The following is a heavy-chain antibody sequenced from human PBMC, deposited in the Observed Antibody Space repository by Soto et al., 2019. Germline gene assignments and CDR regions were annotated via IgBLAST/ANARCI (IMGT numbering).Heavy chain of an antibody. D-gene: IGHD2-15*01. J-gene: IGHJ6*03. Sequence: QVQLQQWGAGLLKPSETLSLTCAVYGGSFSGYYWSWIRQPPGKGLEWIGEINHSGSTNYNPSLKCRVTISVDTSKNQFSLKLSSVTAADTAVYYCARLARKVVVAATGLYYYYMDVWGKGTTVTVSS. V-gene: IGHV4-34*01. CDR2: INHSGST. CDR1: GGSFSGYY. CDR3: ARLARKVVVAATGLYYYYMDV.